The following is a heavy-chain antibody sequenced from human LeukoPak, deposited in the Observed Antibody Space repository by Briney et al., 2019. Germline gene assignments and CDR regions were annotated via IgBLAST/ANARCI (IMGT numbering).Heavy chain of an antibody. CDR3: ARSTYGDYPYYWYYMDV. V-gene: IGHV4-4*07. CDR1: GGSINSY. J-gene: IGHJ6*03. CDR2: ISGSGTI. Sequence: SETLSLTCTVSGGSINSYWSWIRQPAGKGLEWIGRISGSGTITYNPALKSRLTISIDTSKNQFSLKLMSVTAADTAVYYCARSTYGDYPYYWYYMDVWGKGTTVTVSS. D-gene: IGHD4-17*01.